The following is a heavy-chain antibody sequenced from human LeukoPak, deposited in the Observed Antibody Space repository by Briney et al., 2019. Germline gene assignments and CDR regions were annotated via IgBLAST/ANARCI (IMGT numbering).Heavy chain of an antibody. CDR1: GSIFTSYW. D-gene: IGHD6-13*01. CDR3: ARQRSSSWHPFDY. Sequence: GASLQISCKGSGSIFTSYWIGWVRQLPGKGLEWMGIIYPGDSDTRYSPSFQGQVTISADKSISTAYLQWSSLKASDTAMYYCARQRSSSWHPFDYWGQGTLVTVSS. J-gene: IGHJ4*02. CDR2: IYPGDSDT. V-gene: IGHV5-51*01.